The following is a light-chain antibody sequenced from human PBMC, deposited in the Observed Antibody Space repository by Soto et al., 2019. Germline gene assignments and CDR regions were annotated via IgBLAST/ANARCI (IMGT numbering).Light chain of an antibody. J-gene: IGKJ1*01. V-gene: IGKV3-15*01. CDR2: DAS. CDR1: QSVSSN. CDR3: QQYNNWPPWT. Sequence: EIVMTQSPATLSVSPGERATLSCRASQSVSSNLAWYHQKPGQAPRLLIYDASTRATGIPARFRGIGSGKEFNLTIRSLQSEDFSVYYCQQYNNWPPWTFGQATKVEIK.